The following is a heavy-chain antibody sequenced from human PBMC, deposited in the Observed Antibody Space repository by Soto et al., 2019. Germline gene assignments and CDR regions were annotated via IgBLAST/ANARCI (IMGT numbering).Heavy chain of an antibody. CDR1: GGSSISYC. CDR3: ARGDSDLAVSEAAY. J-gene: IGHJ1*01. D-gene: IGHD2-15*01. Sequence: SLPLSLRCSVSGGSSISYCWSCIRQHPEKGLEWIGYIYYSGIANYNPSLKSRATISRDTSKNEFSLKLTTVTAADTAIYYCARGDSDLAVSEAAYWGQGTLVTVSS. CDR2: IYYSGIA. V-gene: IGHV4-59*01.